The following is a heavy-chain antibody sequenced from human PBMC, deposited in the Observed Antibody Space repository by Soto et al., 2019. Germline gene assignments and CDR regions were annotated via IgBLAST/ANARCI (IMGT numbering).Heavy chain of an antibody. D-gene: IGHD1-1*01. CDR3: ADDEDGYSDFDS. CDR1: GFTFSDYG. Sequence: EVQLVESGGGLVQPGGSLRLSCAASGFTFSDYGMNWIRQAPGKGLEWLSYISSSGRTIYYAESIRGRVSISRDNAKNLVYLQMDSLRDDYTAGYFCADDEDGYSDFDSWGQGTLVTVSS. CDR2: ISSSGRTI. V-gene: IGHV3-48*02. J-gene: IGHJ4*02.